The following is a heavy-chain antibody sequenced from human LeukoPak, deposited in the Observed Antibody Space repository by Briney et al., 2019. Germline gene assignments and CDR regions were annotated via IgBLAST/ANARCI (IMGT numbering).Heavy chain of an antibody. J-gene: IGHJ4*02. Sequence: GASVKVSCKASGYTFTSYGISWVRQAPGQGLEWMGWISAYNGNTNYAQKLQGRVTTTTDTSTSTAYMELRSLRSDDTAVYYCARDLAKYSSGWYAGGYWGQGTLVTVSS. D-gene: IGHD6-19*01. V-gene: IGHV1-18*01. CDR1: GYTFTSYG. CDR2: ISAYNGNT. CDR3: ARDLAKYSSGWYAGGY.